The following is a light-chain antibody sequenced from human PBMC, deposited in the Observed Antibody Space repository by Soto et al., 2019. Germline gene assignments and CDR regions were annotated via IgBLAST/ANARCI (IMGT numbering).Light chain of an antibody. Sequence: DIQMTQSPSSLSASVGDRVTITCRASQDISNYLAWYQQKPGKVPKLLIYAASTLQSGVPFRFSGGGSGTDFTLTISSLQPEYVATYYCQKYNSAPVLTFGRGTKVEIK. J-gene: IGKJ4*01. CDR1: QDISNY. CDR2: AAS. V-gene: IGKV1-27*01. CDR3: QKYNSAPVLT.